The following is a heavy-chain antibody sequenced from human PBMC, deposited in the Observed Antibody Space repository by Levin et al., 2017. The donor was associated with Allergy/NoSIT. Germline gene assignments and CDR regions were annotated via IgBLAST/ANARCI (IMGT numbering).Heavy chain of an antibody. D-gene: IGHD6-13*01. CDR2: ISWNSGSI. CDR1: GFPFNDYT. Sequence: GGSLRLSCAASGFPFNDYTMHWVRQGPGKGLEWVSGISWNSGSIGYVDSVKGRFTISRDNAKNSLYLQMNSLRTEDTALYYCAKTTYSSSWYRGDFDYWGQGTLVTVSS. V-gene: IGHV3-9*01. CDR3: AKTTYSSSWYRGDFDY. J-gene: IGHJ4*02.